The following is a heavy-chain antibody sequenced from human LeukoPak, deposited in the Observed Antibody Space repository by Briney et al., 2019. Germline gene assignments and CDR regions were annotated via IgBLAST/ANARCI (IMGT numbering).Heavy chain of an antibody. CDR1: GGSISSGGYY. J-gene: IGHJ4*02. CDR3: ASVVRGVIITNH. Sequence: PSQTLSLTCTVSGGSISSGGYYWSWIRQHPGKGLEWIGYIYYSGSTYYNPSLKSRVTISVDTSKNQFSLKLSSVTAADTAVYYCASVVRGVIITNHWGQGTLATVSS. V-gene: IGHV4-31*03. D-gene: IGHD3-10*01. CDR2: IYYSGST.